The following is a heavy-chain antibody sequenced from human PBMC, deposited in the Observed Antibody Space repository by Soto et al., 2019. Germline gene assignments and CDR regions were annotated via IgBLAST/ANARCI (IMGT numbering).Heavy chain of an antibody. V-gene: IGHV3-21*01. CDR1: GFTFSSYS. D-gene: IGHD6-13*01. Sequence: EVQLVESGGGLVKPGGSLRLSCAASGFTFSSYSMNWVRQAPGKGLEWVSSISSSSSYIYYADSVKGRFTISRDNAKNSLYLQMNSLRAEDTAVYYCASGIAAAGTKAGVEIWGQGTMVTVSS. CDR2: ISSSSSYI. CDR3: ASGIAAAGTKAGVEI. J-gene: IGHJ3*02.